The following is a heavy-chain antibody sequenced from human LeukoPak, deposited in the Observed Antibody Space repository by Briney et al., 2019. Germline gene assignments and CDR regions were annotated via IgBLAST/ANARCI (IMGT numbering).Heavy chain of an antibody. Sequence: GGSLRLSCAASGFTVSSNYMSWVRQAPGKGLEYVSVIDSIGDNTYYANSVKGRFSISRDNSKNTVYLQMDSLRTEDMAVYYCARADCSSSSCYTVSYWGQGTLVTVSS. V-gene: IGHV3-64*01. J-gene: IGHJ4*02. CDR1: GFTVSSNY. CDR3: ARADCSSSSCYTVSY. D-gene: IGHD2-2*02. CDR2: IDSIGDNT.